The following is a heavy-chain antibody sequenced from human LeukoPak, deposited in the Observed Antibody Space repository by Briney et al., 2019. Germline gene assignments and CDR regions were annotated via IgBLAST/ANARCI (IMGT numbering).Heavy chain of an antibody. J-gene: IGHJ5*02. CDR2: IYWDDDK. V-gene: IGHV2-5*02. CDR1: GFSLTSGEG. D-gene: IGHD3-16*02. CDR3: VSLVRAAILFDT. Sequence: SGPTTVNPTQTLTLTCTFSGFSLTSGEGVGWIRQPPGKALESLTLIYWDDDKRYSPSLQTRLTITKDTSKNQVVLTMTNMDPVDTATYFCVSLVRAAILFDTWGQGILVTVSS.